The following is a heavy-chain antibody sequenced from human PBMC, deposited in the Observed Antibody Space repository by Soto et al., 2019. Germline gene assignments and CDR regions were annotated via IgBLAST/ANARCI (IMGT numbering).Heavy chain of an antibody. Sequence: EVQLVESGGGLVQPGGSLKLSCAASGFTFSGSAMHWVRQASGKGLEWVGRIRSKANSYATAYAASVKGRFTISRDDSKNTAYLQMNSLKTEDTAVYYCTTPEYSSSTYYYYYYMDVWGKGTTVTVSS. D-gene: IGHD6-6*01. CDR2: IRSKANSYAT. CDR1: GFTFSGSA. J-gene: IGHJ6*03. CDR3: TTPEYSSSTYYYYYYMDV. V-gene: IGHV3-73*01.